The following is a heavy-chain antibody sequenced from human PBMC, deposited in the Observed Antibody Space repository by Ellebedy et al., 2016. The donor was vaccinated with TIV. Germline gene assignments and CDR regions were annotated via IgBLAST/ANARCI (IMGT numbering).Heavy chain of an antibody. J-gene: IGHJ4*02. Sequence: GESLKISCKGSGYSFSTSWIGWVRPMPGKGLEWLGIIFPGDSDTRYSPSFQGQVTISADKSISTAYLQWSSLEASDTAMYYCATAPTLSSNFDYWGQGTLVTVSS. D-gene: IGHD3-10*01. CDR3: ATAPTLSSNFDY. CDR1: GYSFSTSW. V-gene: IGHV5-51*01. CDR2: IFPGDSDT.